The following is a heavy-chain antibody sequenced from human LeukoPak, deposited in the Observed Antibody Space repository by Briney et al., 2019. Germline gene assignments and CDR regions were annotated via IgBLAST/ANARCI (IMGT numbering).Heavy chain of an antibody. D-gene: IGHD3-3*01. CDR2: IWYDGSNK. V-gene: IGHV3-33*01. CDR3: ARDRGFLEWSRY. Sequence: GRSLRLSCAASGFTFSSYGMHWARQAPGKGLEWVAVIWYDGSNKYYADSVKGRFTISRDNSKNTLYLQMNSLRAEDTAVYYCARDRGFLEWSRYWGQGTLVTVSS. CDR1: GFTFSSYG. J-gene: IGHJ4*02.